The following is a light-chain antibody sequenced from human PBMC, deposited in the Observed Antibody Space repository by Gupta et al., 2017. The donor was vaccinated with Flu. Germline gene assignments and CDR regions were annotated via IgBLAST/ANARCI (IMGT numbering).Light chain of an antibody. V-gene: IGLV6-57*01. CDR3: RYFDERDQEV. CDR1: SGSIASKY. Sequence: NFMLTQPHSVSESRGKTVIISCTRSSGSIASKYVHWYQQSPGSSPTSVIYDDDRRPSGVPERFSGSIAGSSTSESISRLGTEAEDESYSECRYFDERDQEVFGGGTSLTVL. J-gene: IGLJ3*02. CDR2: DDD.